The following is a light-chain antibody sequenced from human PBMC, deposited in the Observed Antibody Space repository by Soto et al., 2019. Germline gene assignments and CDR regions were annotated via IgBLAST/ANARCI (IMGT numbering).Light chain of an antibody. CDR1: SSDVGGYNY. CDR2: DVI. J-gene: IGLJ2*01. CDR3: SSYTSSSTSVV. V-gene: IGLV2-14*01. Sequence: QSALTQPASVSGSPGQSITISCTGTSSDVGGYNYVSWYQQHPGKAPKLIIYDVINRPSGVSNRFSGSKSGNTASLTISGLQAEDEADYYCSSYTSSSTSVVFGGGTKLTVL.